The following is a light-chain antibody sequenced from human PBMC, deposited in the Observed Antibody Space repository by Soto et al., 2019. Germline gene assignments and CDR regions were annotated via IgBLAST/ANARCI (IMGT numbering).Light chain of an antibody. CDR1: SSDVGAYYS. J-gene: IGLJ1*01. CDR2: GVT. V-gene: IGLV2-14*01. Sequence: LSQPASVSGSPGQSITISCTGTSSDVGAYYSVSWYQHHPGKAPKLIIYGVTNRPSGVSNRFSGSKSGNTASLTISGLQAEDEADYHCSSYTSGSSHYVFGTGTKLTVL. CDR3: SSYTSGSSHYV.